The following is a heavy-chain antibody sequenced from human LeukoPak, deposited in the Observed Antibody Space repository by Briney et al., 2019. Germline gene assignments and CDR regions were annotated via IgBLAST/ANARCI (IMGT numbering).Heavy chain of an antibody. J-gene: IGHJ6*02. CDR2: INPNSSGT. D-gene: IGHD2-2*01. CDR1: GYTFTSYG. CDR3: AREKVRQSGMDV. V-gene: IGHV1-2*06. Sequence: ASVKVSCKASGYTFTSYGISWVRQAPGQGLEWMGRINPNSSGTNYAQKFQGRVTMTRDTSISTAYMELSRLRSDDTAVYYCAREKVRQSGMDVWGQGTTVTVSS.